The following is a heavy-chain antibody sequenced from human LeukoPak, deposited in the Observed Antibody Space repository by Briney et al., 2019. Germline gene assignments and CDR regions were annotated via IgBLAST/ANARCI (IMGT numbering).Heavy chain of an antibody. CDR3: AKEMGEFWSGSEY. D-gene: IGHD3-3*01. V-gene: IGHV3-23*01. CDR2: ISGSDGNT. J-gene: IGHJ4*02. Sequence: GGSQRLSCAASGFTFSSYAMSWVRQAPGKGLEWVSAISGSDGNTFYAASVKGRFTISRDNSKNTLYLQMNSLTVDDTAVYYCAKEMGEFWSGSEYWGQGTLVTVSS. CDR1: GFTFSSYA.